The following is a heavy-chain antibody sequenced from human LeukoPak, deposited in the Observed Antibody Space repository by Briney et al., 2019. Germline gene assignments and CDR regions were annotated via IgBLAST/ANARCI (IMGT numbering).Heavy chain of an antibody. CDR1: GGTFSSYA. CDR3: ARDEINLGGYYDSSGYSPPFFDY. J-gene: IGHJ4*02. CDR2: IIPILGIA. V-gene: IGHV1-69*04. Sequence: GASVKVSCKASGGTFSSYAISWVRQAPGQGLEWMGRIIPILGIANYAQKLQGRVTMTTDTSTSTAYMELRSLRSDDTAVYYCARDEINLGGYYDSSGYSPPFFDYWGQGTLVTVSS. D-gene: IGHD3-22*01.